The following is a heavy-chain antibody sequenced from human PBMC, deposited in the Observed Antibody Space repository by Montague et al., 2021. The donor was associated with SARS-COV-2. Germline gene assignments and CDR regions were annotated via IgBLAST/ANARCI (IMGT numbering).Heavy chain of an antibody. Sequence: SETLSLTCAVYGGSFNDYYWSWIRQPPGKGLEWIGQINHSGSTNYNPSLKSRVTISVDTSKNQFSLKLRSMTAADTAVYYCARGSGWFLEEHYFDYWGQGTLVTVSS. D-gene: IGHD6-19*01. V-gene: IGHV4-34*01. CDR1: GGSFNDYY. CDR3: ARGSGWFLEEHYFDY. CDR2: INHSGST. J-gene: IGHJ4*02.